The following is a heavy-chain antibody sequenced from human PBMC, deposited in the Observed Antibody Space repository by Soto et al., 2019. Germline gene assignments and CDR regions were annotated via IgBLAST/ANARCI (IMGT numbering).Heavy chain of an antibody. Sequence: GSGPTLVNPTETLRLTCTVSGFSLSNARMGVSWIRQPPGKALEWLAHIFSDDEKSYSTSLKNRLTISMDTSKSQVVLTMTNVDPVDTATYYCARTSGYNYGSINWFDPWGQGTLVTVSS. V-gene: IGHV2-26*01. CDR2: IFSDDEK. J-gene: IGHJ5*02. CDR1: GFSLSNARMG. CDR3: ARTSGYNYGSINWFDP. D-gene: IGHD5-18*01.